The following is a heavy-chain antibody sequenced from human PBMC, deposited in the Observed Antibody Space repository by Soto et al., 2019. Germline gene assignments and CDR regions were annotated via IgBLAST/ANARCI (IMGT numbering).Heavy chain of an antibody. Sequence: ETLSLACTVPVYSSSSGSYWACIRQPPGKGPEWIASIYHGGTTFYNPSLKSRITISVDTSNNQFSLKPTSVTAADTAVYYCARVHVMVVAGSTFDYWGHGTLVTVSS. V-gene: IGHV4-38-2*02. CDR1: VYSSSSGSY. CDR2: IYHGGTT. J-gene: IGHJ4*01. CDR3: ARVHVMVVAGSTFDY. D-gene: IGHD6-19*01.